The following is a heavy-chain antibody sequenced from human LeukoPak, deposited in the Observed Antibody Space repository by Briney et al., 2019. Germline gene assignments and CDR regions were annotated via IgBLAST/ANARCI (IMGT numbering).Heavy chain of an antibody. Sequence: GGSLRLSCAASGFTFSDYWMHWVRQAPGKGLVWVSHISTDGSSTTYADSVRSRFIISRDNAKNSVYLQMNSLRAEDTAVYYCARPLDSSGYPIDHWGQGALVTVSS. CDR2: ISTDGSST. CDR3: ARPLDSSGYPIDH. D-gene: IGHD3-22*01. V-gene: IGHV3-74*01. CDR1: GFTFSDYW. J-gene: IGHJ4*02.